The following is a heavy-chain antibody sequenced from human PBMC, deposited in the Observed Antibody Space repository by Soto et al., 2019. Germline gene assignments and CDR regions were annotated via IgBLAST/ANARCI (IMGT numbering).Heavy chain of an antibody. CDR1: GYTFIKYA. D-gene: IGHD4-4*01. CDR3: ARGFRAITTTVYDAFDI. CDR2: INADKGDT. Sequence: ASVKVSCKASGYTFIKYAIHWVRQAPGQRPEWMGWINADKGDTKNSQKFQGRVTFTRDTSATTTFMELSSLTSDDTGAYFCARGFRAITTTVYDAFDIWGQGTMVTVSS. J-gene: IGHJ3*02. V-gene: IGHV1-3*01.